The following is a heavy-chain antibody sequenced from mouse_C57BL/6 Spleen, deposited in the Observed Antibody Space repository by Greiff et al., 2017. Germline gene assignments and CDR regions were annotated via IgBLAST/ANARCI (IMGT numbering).Heavy chain of an antibody. D-gene: IGHD1-1*01. V-gene: IGHV1-72*01. CDR1: GYTFTSYW. CDR3: ARSPYYYGSAPPWHFDV. J-gene: IGHJ1*03. Sequence: QVQLQQPGAELVKPGASVKLSCKASGYTFTSYWMHWVKQRPGRGLEWIGRIDPNSGGTKYNEKFKSKATLPVDKHSSTAYMQLSSLTSEDSAVSYCARSPYYYGSAPPWHFDVWGTGTTVTVSS. CDR2: IDPNSGGT.